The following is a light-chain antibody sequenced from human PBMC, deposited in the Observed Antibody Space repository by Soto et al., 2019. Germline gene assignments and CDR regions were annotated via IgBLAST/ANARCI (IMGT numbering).Light chain of an antibody. CDR1: QSVSRN. V-gene: IGKV3-11*01. CDR3: QQRSSWPPIT. J-gene: IGKJ5*01. Sequence: EIVLTQSPATVSFFPGERATLSYRASQSVSRNLAWYQQKPGQAPRLLIYDASNRATGIPARFSGSGSGTDFTLTISSLEPEDFAVYYCQQRSSWPPITFGQGTRLEIK. CDR2: DAS.